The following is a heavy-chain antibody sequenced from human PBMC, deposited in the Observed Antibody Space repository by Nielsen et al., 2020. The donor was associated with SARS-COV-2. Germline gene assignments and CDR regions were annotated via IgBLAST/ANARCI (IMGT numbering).Heavy chain of an antibody. CDR2: INPNSGGT. V-gene: IGHV1-2*04. Sequence: ASVKVSCKASGYTFTGYYMHWVRQAPGQGLEWMGWINPNSGGTNYAQKFQGWVTMTRDTSISTAYMELSRLRSDDTAVYYCARGTPLEGYYYYYMDVWGKGTTVTVSS. D-gene: IGHD1-14*01. CDR3: ARGTPLEGYYYYYMDV. CDR1: GYTFTGYY. J-gene: IGHJ6*03.